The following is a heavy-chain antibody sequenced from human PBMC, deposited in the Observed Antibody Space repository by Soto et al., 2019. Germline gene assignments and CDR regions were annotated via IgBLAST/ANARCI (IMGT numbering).Heavy chain of an antibody. CDR1: GYTFTGYY. CDR2: VNPNSGGT. CDR3: ATSSGSYWLGPPPTNDALDI. J-gene: IGHJ3*02. D-gene: IGHD1-26*01. Sequence: GASVKVSCKASGYTFTGYYMHWVRQAPGQGLEWMGWVNPNSGGTNYAQKFQGWVTMTRDTSISTAYMELSRLRSDDTAVYYCATSSGSYWLGPPPTNDALDIWGQVTMVTVS. V-gene: IGHV1-2*04.